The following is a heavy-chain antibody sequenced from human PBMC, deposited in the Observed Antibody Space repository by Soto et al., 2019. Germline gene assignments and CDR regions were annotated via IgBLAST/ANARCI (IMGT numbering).Heavy chain of an antibody. Sequence: GGSLRLSCAASGFTFSSYWMSWVRQAPGKGLEWEANIKQDGSEKYYGDSVKGRFTISRDNAKNSLYLQMNSLRAEDAAVYYCAGDIAAAGTWFDPWGQGTLVTVSS. D-gene: IGHD6-13*01. CDR1: GFTFSSYW. V-gene: IGHV3-7*01. CDR2: IKQDGSEK. J-gene: IGHJ5*02. CDR3: AGDIAAAGTWFDP.